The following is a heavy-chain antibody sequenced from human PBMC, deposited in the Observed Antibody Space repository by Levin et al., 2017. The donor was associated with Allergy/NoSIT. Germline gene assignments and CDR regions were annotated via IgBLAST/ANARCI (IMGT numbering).Heavy chain of an antibody. CDR1: GGTFSSYA. J-gene: IGHJ5*02. CDR2: IIPIFGTA. CDR3: SSIAARGRFDP. D-gene: IGHD6-6*01. V-gene: IGHV1-69*13. Sequence: ASVKVSCKASGGTFSSYAISWVRQAPGQGLEWMGGIIPIFGTANYAQKFQGRVTITADESTSTAYMELSSLRSEDTAVYYCSSIAARGRFDPWGQGTLVTVAS.